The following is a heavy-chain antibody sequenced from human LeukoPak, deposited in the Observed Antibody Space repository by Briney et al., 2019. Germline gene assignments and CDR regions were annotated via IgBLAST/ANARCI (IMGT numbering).Heavy chain of an antibody. D-gene: IGHD5-18*01. CDR3: ARLIAYSSFDL. J-gene: IGHJ2*01. CDR1: GGSISSYNW. CDR2: IFHSGST. V-gene: IGHV4-4*02. Sequence: SETLSLTCAVSGGSISSYNWWSWVRQPPGKGPEWIGEIFHSGSTNYNPSLKSRVTISVDKSKNQFSLKLSSVTAADTAVYYCARLIAYSSFDLWGRGTLVTVSS.